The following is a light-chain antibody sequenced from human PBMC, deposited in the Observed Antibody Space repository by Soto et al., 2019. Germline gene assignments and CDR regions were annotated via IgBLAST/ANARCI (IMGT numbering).Light chain of an antibody. J-gene: IGLJ1*01. CDR1: SGEVGRYNH. V-gene: IGLV2-14*01. CDR2: EVT. CDR3: ISYTGSSTSYV. Sequence: QSALTQPASVSGSPGQSITIPCAGTSGEVGRYNHVAWYQQHPGKVPKLIIYEVTKRPSGVSNRFSGSKSGNTASLNISGLQAEDEADYYCISYTGSSTSYVFGTGTKLTVL.